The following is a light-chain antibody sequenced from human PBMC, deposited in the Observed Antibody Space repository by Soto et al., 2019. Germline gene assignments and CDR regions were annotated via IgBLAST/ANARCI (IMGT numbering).Light chain of an antibody. CDR3: LSHAGSSNV. J-gene: IGLJ1*01. CDR1: SRDVGASDY. Sequence: QSVLTQPPSASGSPGQSVAISCTGTSRDVGASDYVSGYQQHSGKAPKLLLYEVNKRPSGVPDRFSGSKSGNTASLTVSALQAADEADYYCLSHAGSSNVLGTGTKLTVL. CDR2: EVN. V-gene: IGLV2-8*01.